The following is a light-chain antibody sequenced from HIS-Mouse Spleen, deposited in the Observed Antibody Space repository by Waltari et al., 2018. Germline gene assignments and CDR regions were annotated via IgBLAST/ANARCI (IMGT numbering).Light chain of an antibody. V-gene: IGKV1-8*01. Sequence: AIRRTQSPSSLSASTGEKLTLTCRASQGISSYLAWYQQKPRKAPKLLIYAASTLQSGVPSRFSGSGSGTDFTLTISCLQSEDFATYYCQQYYSYPYTFGQGTKLEIK. CDR2: AAS. CDR3: QQYYSYPYT. J-gene: IGKJ2*01. CDR1: QGISSY.